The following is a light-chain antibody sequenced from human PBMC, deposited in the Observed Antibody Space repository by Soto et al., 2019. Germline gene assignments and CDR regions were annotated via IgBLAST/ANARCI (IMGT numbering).Light chain of an antibody. V-gene: IGKV1-5*01. CDR2: GAS. J-gene: IGKJ5*01. CDR1: QNIVNW. CDR3: QQYNTFSAT. Sequence: DIQMTQSPSTLSASVGDRATITCRASQNIVNWLAWYQQKPGKAPKVLIFGASTLERGVPSRFSGTGSGTEFTLTITNLQPGDFATYYCQQYNTFSATFGQGARLEIK.